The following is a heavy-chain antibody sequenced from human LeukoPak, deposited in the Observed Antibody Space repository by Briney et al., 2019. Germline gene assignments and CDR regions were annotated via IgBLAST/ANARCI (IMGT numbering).Heavy chain of an antibody. J-gene: IGHJ4*02. Sequence: ASVTVSCKASGYTFTGYYIHWVRQAPGQGLEWMGWINPKSGGRSYAQRFQGRVTMTRDRSISTAYMELSRLRSDDTAVYYCATGERLVPAAMWFDYWGQGTLVTVSS. D-gene: IGHD2-2*01. CDR2: INPKSGGR. V-gene: IGHV1-2*02. CDR1: GYTFTGYY. CDR3: ATGERLVPAAMWFDY.